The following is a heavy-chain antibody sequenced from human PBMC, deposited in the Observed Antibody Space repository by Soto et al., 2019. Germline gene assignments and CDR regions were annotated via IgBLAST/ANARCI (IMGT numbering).Heavy chain of an antibody. CDR2: IYYSGST. D-gene: IGHD4-17*01. J-gene: IGHJ4*02. CDR3: ARECGDSDGGFDY. V-gene: IGHV4-61*01. Sequence: PSETLSLTCTVSGGSVSSGSYYWSWIRQPPGKGLEWIGYIYYSGSTNYNPSLKSRVTISVDTSKNQFSLKLSSMTAADTAVYYCARECGDSDGGFDYWGQGTLVTVSS. CDR1: GGSVSSGSYY.